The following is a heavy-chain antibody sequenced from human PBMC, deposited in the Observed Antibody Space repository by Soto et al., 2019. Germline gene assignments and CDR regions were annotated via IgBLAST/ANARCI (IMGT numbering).Heavy chain of an antibody. Sequence: QVQLVQSGAEVKKPGSSVKVSCKASGGTFSSYAISWVRQAPGQGLEWMGGIIPIFGTANYAQKFQGRVTITADESTSXAXXELSSLRSEDTAVYYCAREYCSGGSCYSVPHWFDPWGQGTLVTVSS. D-gene: IGHD2-15*01. CDR3: AREYCSGGSCYSVPHWFDP. CDR1: GGTFSSYA. CDR2: IIPIFGTA. V-gene: IGHV1-69*12. J-gene: IGHJ5*02.